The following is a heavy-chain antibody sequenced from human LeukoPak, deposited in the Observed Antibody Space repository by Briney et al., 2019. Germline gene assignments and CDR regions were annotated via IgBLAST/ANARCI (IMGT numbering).Heavy chain of an antibody. Sequence: GGSLRLSCAASGFTFSDHYMDWVRQAPGKGLEWVGRIRNKASGATTEYAASVKGRFIISRDDSKNLLYLQLISLETEDTAVYYCARSYGDMTYFDSWGQGTLVTVSS. CDR2: IRNKASGATT. CDR3: ARSYGDMTYFDS. CDR1: GFTFSDHY. J-gene: IGHJ4*02. V-gene: IGHV3-72*01. D-gene: IGHD4-17*01.